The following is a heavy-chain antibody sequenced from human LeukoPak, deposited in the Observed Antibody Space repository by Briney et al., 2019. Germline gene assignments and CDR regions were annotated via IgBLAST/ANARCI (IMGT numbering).Heavy chain of an antibody. Sequence: GRSLRLSCAASGFTFSDYGMHWVRQAPGKGLEWVAVIWYDGSNKYYADSVKGRLTISRDNAKKSLYLQMNSLRVEDTAVYYCARDCVIVGAPCYDYWGQGTLVTVSS. CDR2: IWYDGSNK. CDR3: ARDCVIVGAPCYDY. J-gene: IGHJ4*02. D-gene: IGHD1-26*01. V-gene: IGHV3-33*01. CDR1: GFTFSDYG.